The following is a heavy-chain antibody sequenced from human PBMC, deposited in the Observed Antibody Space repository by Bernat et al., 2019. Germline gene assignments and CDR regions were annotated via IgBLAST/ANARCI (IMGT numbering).Heavy chain of an antibody. V-gene: IGHV1-69*02. J-gene: IGHJ4*02. CDR3: ARGDRSSWYPWWVY. Sequence: QVQLVQSGAEVKKPGSSVKVSCKASGGTFSSYTISWVRQAPGQGLEWMGRIIPILGIANYAQKFQGRVTITADKSTSTAYMELSSLRSEDTAVYYCARGDRSSWYPWWVYWGQGTLVTVSS. CDR1: GGTFSSYT. CDR2: IIPILGIA. D-gene: IGHD6-13*01.